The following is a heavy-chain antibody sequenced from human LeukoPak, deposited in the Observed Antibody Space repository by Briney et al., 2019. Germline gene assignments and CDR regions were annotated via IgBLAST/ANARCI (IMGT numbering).Heavy chain of an antibody. CDR1: GYSFTSYW. V-gene: IGHV5-51*01. CDR3: ARARDYYDSSGYYFVYFRH. Sequence: KHGESLKISCKGSGYSFTSYWIGWVRQMPGKGLEWMGIIYPGDSDTRYSPSFQGQVTISADKSISTAYLQWSSLKASDTAMYYCARARDYYDSSGYYFVYFRHWGQGTLVTVSS. J-gene: IGHJ1*01. D-gene: IGHD3-22*01. CDR2: IYPGDSDT.